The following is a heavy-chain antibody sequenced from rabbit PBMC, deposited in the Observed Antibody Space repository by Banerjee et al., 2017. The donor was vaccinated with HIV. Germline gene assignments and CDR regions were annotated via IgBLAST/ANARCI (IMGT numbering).Heavy chain of an antibody. CDR1: GFSFSSSDY. CDR2: INVATGKP. D-gene: IGHD1-1*01. Sequence: QSLEESGGGLVQPEGSLALTCKASGFSFSSSDYICWVRQAPGKGLEWIACINVATGKPVYATWAKGRFTISRTSSTTVTLRMTSLTAADTATYFCARDLVGVIGWNFYLWGPGTLVTVS. CDR3: ARDLVGVIGWNFYL. V-gene: IGHV1S40*01. J-gene: IGHJ4*01.